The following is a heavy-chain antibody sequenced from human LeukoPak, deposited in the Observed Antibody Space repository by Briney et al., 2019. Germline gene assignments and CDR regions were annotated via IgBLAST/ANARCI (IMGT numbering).Heavy chain of an antibody. V-gene: IGHV4-34*01. CDR3: ARFGVVASGTNY. D-gene: IGHD6-13*01. CDR2: INHSGST. Sequence: PSETLSLTCAVYGGSFSGYYWNWIRQPPGKGLEWIGEINHSGSTNYNPSLKSRVTISVDTSKNQFSLKPSSVTAADTAVYYCARFGVVASGTNYWGQGTLVTVSS. J-gene: IGHJ4*02. CDR1: GGSFSGYY.